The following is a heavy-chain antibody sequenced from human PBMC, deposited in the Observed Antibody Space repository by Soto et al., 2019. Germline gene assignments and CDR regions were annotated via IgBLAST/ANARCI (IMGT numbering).Heavy chain of an antibody. CDR1: GFTFSSYA. CDR3: AKNPNGVCLGCWFDP. Sequence: GGSLRLSCAASGFTFSSYAMSWVRQAPGKGLELVSAISGSGGSTYYADSVKGRFTISRDNSKNTLYLQMNSLRAEDTAVYYCAKNPNGVCLGCWFDPWGQGTLVTVSS. J-gene: IGHJ5*02. V-gene: IGHV3-23*01. D-gene: IGHD2-8*01. CDR2: ISGSGGST.